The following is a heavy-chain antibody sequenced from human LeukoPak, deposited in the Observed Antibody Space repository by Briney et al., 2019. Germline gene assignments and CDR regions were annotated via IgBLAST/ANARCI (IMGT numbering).Heavy chain of an antibody. D-gene: IGHD3-10*01. CDR3: ARVVRVRGVTRFDY. J-gene: IGHJ4*02. V-gene: IGHV4-39*07. CDR1: GGSISSSSYY. Sequence: SQTLSLTCTVSGGSISSSSYYWGWIRQPPGKGLEWIGSIYYSGSTYYNPSLKSRVTISVDTSKNQFSLKLSSVTAADTAVYYCARVVRVRGVTRFDYWGQGTLVTVSS. CDR2: IYYSGST.